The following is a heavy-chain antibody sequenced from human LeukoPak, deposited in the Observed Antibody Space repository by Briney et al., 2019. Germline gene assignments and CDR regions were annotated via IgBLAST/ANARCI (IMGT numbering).Heavy chain of an antibody. D-gene: IGHD3-22*01. CDR2: IYYNGNT. J-gene: IGHJ4*02. V-gene: IGHV4-39*01. CDR1: SASIRSSNYY. Sequence: SETLSLTCTVSSASIRSSNYYWGWIRQPPGKGLEWIGSIYYNGNTYYNPSLKSRVTISVDTSKNQFSLKLNFVTAADTAVYFCGRLDDYDYSAWWGQGILVTVSS. CDR3: GRLDDYDYSAW.